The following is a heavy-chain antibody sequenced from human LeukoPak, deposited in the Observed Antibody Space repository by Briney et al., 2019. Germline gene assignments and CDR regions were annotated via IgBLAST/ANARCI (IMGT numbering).Heavy chain of an antibody. Sequence: ASVQVSCKASGYTFTSYDINWVRQATGQGLEWMGWMNPNSGNTGYAQKFQGRVTMTRNTSISTAYMELSSLRSEDTAVYYCARLASSSWYFRSHSDYWGQGTLVTVSS. J-gene: IGHJ4*02. CDR1: GYTFTSYD. CDR3: ARLASSSWYFRSHSDY. V-gene: IGHV1-8*01. CDR2: MNPNSGNT. D-gene: IGHD6-13*01.